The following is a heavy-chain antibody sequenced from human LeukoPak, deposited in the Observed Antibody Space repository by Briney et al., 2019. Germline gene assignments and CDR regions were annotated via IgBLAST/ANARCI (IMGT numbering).Heavy chain of an antibody. J-gene: IGHJ4*02. Sequence: GGSLRLSCAASGFTFSSYAMSWVRQAPGKGLEWVSIISHTGGSTYYADSVKGPFTISRDNSKNTLYVQINSLRAEDTAVYYCAKSGQYDGSGYYLVPFDYWGQGTLVTVSS. V-gene: IGHV3-23*01. CDR2: ISHTGGST. D-gene: IGHD3-22*01. CDR3: AKSGQYDGSGYYLVPFDY. CDR1: GFTFSSYA.